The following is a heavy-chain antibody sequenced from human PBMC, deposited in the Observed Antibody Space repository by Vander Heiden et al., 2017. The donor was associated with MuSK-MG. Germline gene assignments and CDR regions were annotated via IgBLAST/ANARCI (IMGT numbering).Heavy chain of an antibody. V-gene: IGHV4-39*01. D-gene: IGHD1-26*01. J-gene: IGHJ4*02. CDR2: IYYRGST. Sequence: QLQLQASGPGLVKPSETLSLTCSVSGGSISSGSYSWGWIRQPPGKGLEWIGSIYYRGSTYDNPSLKSRVTISEDTPKNQFSMKMSSVTAADTAVYNCAAMELEGDYWGQGTLVTVSS. CDR1: GGSISSGSYS. CDR3: AAMELEGDY.